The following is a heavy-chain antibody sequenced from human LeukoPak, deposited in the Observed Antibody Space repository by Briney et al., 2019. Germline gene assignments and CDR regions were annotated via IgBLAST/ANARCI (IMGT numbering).Heavy chain of an antibody. J-gene: IGHJ2*01. CDR2: INHSGST. V-gene: IGHV4-34*01. Sequence: SETLSLTCTVSGGSISSYYWSWIRQPPGKGLEWIGEINHSGSTNYNPSLKSRVSISVDTSKNQFSLKLSSVTAADTAVYYCARAVDLWGRGTLVTVSS. CDR3: ARAVDL. CDR1: GGSISSYY.